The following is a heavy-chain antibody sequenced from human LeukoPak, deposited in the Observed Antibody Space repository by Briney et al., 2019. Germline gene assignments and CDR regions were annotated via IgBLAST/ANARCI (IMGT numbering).Heavy chain of an antibody. CDR2: FHTDCST. Sequence: GGSLRLSCAASGFTLRSKFMNWVRQAPAKGLEWVSMFHTDCSTYHAHSVKGRFIISRDNSKNTLHLQMNSLRVEDTAVYYFARGGDPLIDYWGQGTLVTVSS. V-gene: IGHV3-53*01. CDR3: ARGGDPLIDY. CDR1: GFTLRSKF. J-gene: IGHJ4*02. D-gene: IGHD3-10*01.